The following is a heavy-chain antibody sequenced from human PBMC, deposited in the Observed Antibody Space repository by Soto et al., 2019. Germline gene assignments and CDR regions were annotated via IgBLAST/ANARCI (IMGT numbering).Heavy chain of an antibody. CDR2: IIPILGIA. V-gene: IGHV1-69*02. Sequence: SVKVSCKASGGTFSSYTISWVRQAPGQGLEWMGRIIPILGIANYAQKFQGRVTITADKSTSTAYMELSSLRSEDTAVYYCARVVLLWFGSEINWFDPWGQGALVTVS. CDR3: ARVVLLWFGSEINWFDP. J-gene: IGHJ5*02. CDR1: GGTFSSYT. D-gene: IGHD3-10*01.